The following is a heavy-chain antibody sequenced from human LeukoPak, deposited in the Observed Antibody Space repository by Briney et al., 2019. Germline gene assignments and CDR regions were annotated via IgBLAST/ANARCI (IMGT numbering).Heavy chain of an antibody. V-gene: IGHV4-39*01. CDR3: ASFQRLDRRGVDF. J-gene: IGHJ4*02. D-gene: IGHD1-1*01. CDR2: IYYGGIA. CDR1: GGSIASGTYY. Sequence: SETLSLTCSVSGGSIASGTYYWGWIRQPPGNTLEGITTIYYGGIAYYIPSLKSRATISIDPSNSRLTLKLTSVTAADTSGDYCASFQRLDRRGVDFWGLGTLVTVSS.